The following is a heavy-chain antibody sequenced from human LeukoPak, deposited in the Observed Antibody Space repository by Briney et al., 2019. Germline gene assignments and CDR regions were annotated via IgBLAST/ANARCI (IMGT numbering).Heavy chain of an antibody. CDR1: GFTFSSYG. V-gene: IGHV3-30*18. CDR2: IQNDEIDK. CDR3: AKERKLLPFDC. D-gene: IGHD4-23*01. J-gene: IGHJ4*02. Sequence: GRSLRLSCAASGFTFSSYGMHWVRQAPGKGLEWVAFIQNDEIDKFYADSVKGRFTISRDNSKNTLCLQMNSLRAEDTAVYYCAKERKLLPFDCWGQGTLVTVSS.